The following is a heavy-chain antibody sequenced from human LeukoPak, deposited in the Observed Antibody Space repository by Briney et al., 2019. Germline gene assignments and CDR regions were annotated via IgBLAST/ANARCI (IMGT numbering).Heavy chain of an antibody. CDR1: GFTFSSYS. CDR3: ARELMGLTMIVVVNPIDY. D-gene: IGHD3-22*01. J-gene: IGHJ4*02. V-gene: IGHV3-21*01. Sequence: PGGSLTLSCAASGFTFSSYSMNWVRQAPGKGLEWVWSISSTSSYIYYADSVKGRFTISRDNAKNSLFLQMNSLRAEDTAVYYCARELMGLTMIVVVNPIDYWGQGTLVTVSS. CDR2: ISSTSSYI.